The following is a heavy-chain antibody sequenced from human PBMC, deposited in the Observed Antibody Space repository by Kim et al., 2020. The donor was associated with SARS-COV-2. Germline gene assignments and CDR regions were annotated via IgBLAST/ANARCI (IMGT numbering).Heavy chain of an antibody. D-gene: IGHD1-1*01. CDR2: ISATGGDI. CDR3: ARDRSGTSLVLATGY. CDR1: RFTFSSYS. J-gene: IGHJ4*03. Sequence: GGSLRLSCAASRFTFSSYSMNWVRQAPGKGLEWVATISATGGDIYYADSVKGRFNISRDNAKKSLYLQLNRLRAEDTATYYCARDRSGTSLVLATGY. V-gene: IGHV3-21*01.